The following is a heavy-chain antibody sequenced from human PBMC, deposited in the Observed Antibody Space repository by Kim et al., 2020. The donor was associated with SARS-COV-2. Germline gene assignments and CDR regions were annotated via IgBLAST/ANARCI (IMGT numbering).Heavy chain of an antibody. CDR3: AKGTLYYDDSGYFDY. V-gene: IGHV3-30*02. J-gene: IGHJ4*02. D-gene: IGHD3-22*01. Sequence: DSWKGRFTISRENSKSTLYLQVNSLRAEDTAVYYCAKGTLYYDDSGYFDYWGQGTLVTVSS.